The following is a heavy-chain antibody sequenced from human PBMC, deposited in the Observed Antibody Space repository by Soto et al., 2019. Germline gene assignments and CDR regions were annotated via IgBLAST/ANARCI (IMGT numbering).Heavy chain of an antibody. D-gene: IGHD6-13*01. CDR3: ARVASLIAAAGTLGNWFDP. Sequence: PSETLPLTGAVYGGSFSSSYWSWIRQPPGKGLEWIGEINHSGSTNYNPSLKSRVTISVDTSKNQFSLKLSSVTAADTAVYYCARVASLIAAAGTLGNWFDPWGQGTLVTVSS. V-gene: IGHV4-34*01. J-gene: IGHJ5*02. CDR1: GGSFSSSY. CDR2: INHSGST.